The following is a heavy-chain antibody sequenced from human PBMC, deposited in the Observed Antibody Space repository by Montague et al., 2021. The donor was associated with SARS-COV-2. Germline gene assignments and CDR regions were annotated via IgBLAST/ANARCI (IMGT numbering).Heavy chain of an antibody. J-gene: IGHJ5*02. D-gene: IGHD5-12*01. CDR3: ARPVVYSGFDYSWFDP. V-gene: IGHV4-31*03. Sequence: TLSLTCTVSGGSINSGGYYWNWIRQHPGKGLEWIGYIYNSGTTSYSPSLRSRVTISLDTSKNLFSLKVRSVSAADTVVYYCARPVVYSGFDYSWFDPWGQGILVTVSS. CDR2: IYNSGTT. CDR1: GGSINSGGYY.